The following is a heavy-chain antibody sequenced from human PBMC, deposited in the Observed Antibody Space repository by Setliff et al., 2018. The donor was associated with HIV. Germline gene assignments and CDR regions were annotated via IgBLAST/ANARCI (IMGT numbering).Heavy chain of an antibody. CDR3: ARLHIRFRSQDWAAVAG. J-gene: IGHJ6*02. V-gene: IGHV4-38-2*01. CDR2: IYHNGST. Sequence: PSETLSLTCAVSGYSITSVYYCGWIRQPPVKGLEWIGSIYHNGSTYYNPSLKSRVSRLVDISKNQFSLKLSSVTAADTAVYYCARLHIRFRSQDWAAVAGWGQGTTVTVSS. D-gene: IGHD3-3*01. CDR1: GYSITSVYY.